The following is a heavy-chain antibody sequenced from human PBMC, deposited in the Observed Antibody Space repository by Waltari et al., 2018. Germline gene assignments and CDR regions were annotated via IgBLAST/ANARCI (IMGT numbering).Heavy chain of an antibody. CDR3: ARSPPRIQLWVGDYYYGMDV. D-gene: IGHD5-18*01. CDR1: GFTFSSYD. V-gene: IGHV3-13*01. CDR2: IGTAGDT. Sequence: EVQLVESGGGLVQPGGSLRLSCAASGFTFSSYDMHWVRTATGNGLGWVPAIGTAGDTYYPGSVKGRFTISRENAKNSLYLQMNSLRAEDTAVYYCARSPPRIQLWVGDYYYGMDVWGQGTTVTVSS. J-gene: IGHJ6*02.